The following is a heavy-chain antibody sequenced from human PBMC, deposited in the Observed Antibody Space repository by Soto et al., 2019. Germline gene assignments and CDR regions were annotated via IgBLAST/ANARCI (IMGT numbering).Heavy chain of an antibody. J-gene: IGHJ4*02. V-gene: IGHV3-23*01. D-gene: IGHD3-22*01. Sequence: PGGSLRLSCAASGFTFSSYAMSWVRQAPGKGLEWVSAISGSGGSTYYADPVKGRFIISRDNAKNMLYLQMNSLTAEDTAVYYCARPRYDGSGTPFDHWGQGTLVTVSS. CDR3: ARPRYDGSGTPFDH. CDR2: ISGSGGST. CDR1: GFTFSSYA.